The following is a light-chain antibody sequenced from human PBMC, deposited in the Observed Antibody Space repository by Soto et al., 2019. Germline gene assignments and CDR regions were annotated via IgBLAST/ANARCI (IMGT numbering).Light chain of an antibody. J-gene: IGLJ2*01. V-gene: IGLV4-69*01. CDR2: LNSDGSH. Sequence: QPVLTQSPSASASLGASVKLTCTLSSGHSSYAIAWHQQQPEKGPRYLMKLNSDGSHSKGDGIPDRFSGSSSGAERYLTISSIQSEDEADYYGQTWGTGIVVFGGGTKLTVL. CDR1: SGHSSYA. CDR3: QTWGTGIVV.